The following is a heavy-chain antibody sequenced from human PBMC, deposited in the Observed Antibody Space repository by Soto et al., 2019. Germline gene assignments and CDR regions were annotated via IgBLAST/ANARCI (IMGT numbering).Heavy chain of an antibody. CDR1: GFTFYSFS. CDR2: IGTSTGTI. V-gene: IGHV3-21*04. J-gene: IGHJ6*03. CDR3: VRRRDYLDV. Sequence: EVQLVESGGGLVKPGESLRLSCAASGFTFYSFSMNWVRQAAGRGPEWILYIGTSTGTIYYADSVKGRFTISSDSANNSLYLQMKSLRVEDTAVYYCVRRRDYLDVWGKGTTVTVSS.